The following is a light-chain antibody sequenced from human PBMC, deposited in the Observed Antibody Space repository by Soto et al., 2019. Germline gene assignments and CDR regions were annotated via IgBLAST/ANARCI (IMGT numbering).Light chain of an antibody. J-gene: IGKJ4*01. V-gene: IGKV3D-15*01. CDR3: QQYKEYVT. Sequence: EIVMTQFPDSLCVSPGESATFSCRASQSVGTTLAWYQQKPGQAPRLLIYGESTRASGCPPRFRGSGSGTDFTLNINYLRSEDIAVYFCQQYKEYVTFGGGTKVEV. CDR2: GES. CDR1: QSVGTT.